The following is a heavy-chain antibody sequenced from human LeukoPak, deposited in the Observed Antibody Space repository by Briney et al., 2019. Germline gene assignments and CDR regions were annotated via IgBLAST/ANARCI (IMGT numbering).Heavy chain of an antibody. Sequence: SGGSLRLSCAASGFTFSSYGMHWVRQAPGKGLEWVAVIWYDGSNKYYADSVKGRFTISRDNSKNTLYLQMNSLRAEDTAVYYCASNLPVMVPAATYGMDVWGQGTTVTVSS. J-gene: IGHJ6*02. CDR3: ASNLPVMVPAATYGMDV. CDR2: IWYDGSNK. V-gene: IGHV3-33*01. D-gene: IGHD2-2*01. CDR1: GFTFSSYG.